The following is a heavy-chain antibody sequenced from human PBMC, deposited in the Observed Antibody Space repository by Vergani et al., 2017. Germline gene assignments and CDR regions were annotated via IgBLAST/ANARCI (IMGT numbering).Heavy chain of an antibody. D-gene: IGHD6-13*01. V-gene: IGHV3-30-3*01. CDR1: GFTFSSYA. CDR2: ISYDGSKK. Sequence: QVQLVESGGGVVQPGRSLRLSCAASGFTFSSYAMHWVRQAPGKGLEWVAVISYDGSKKYYADSVKGRFTISRDTSKNTLYLQLNSLRAEDTAVYYCARDTGIAAAGTVAVDAPKSDYYYYYMDVWGKGTTVTVSS. J-gene: IGHJ6*03. CDR3: ARDTGIAAAGTVAVDAPKSDYYYYYMDV.